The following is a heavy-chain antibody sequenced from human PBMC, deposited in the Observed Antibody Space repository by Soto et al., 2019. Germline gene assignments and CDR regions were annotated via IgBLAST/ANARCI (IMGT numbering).Heavy chain of an antibody. CDR2: IIPIFGTA. Sequence: SVKVSCKASGCTFSSYAISWVRQAPGQGLEWMGGIIPIFGTANYAQKFQGRVTITADESTSTAYMALSSLRAEETAVYYCARSMVSYDYDSSGYPFGSWGKGTRVTVSS. CDR3: ARSMVSYDYDSSGYPFGS. D-gene: IGHD3-22*01. V-gene: IGHV1-69*13. CDR1: GCTFSSYA. J-gene: IGHJ4*02.